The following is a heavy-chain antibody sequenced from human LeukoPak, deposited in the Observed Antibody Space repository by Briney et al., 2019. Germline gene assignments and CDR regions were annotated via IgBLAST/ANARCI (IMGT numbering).Heavy chain of an antibody. Sequence: SETLSLTCAVSGGSFSGYYWSWIRQSPGKGLEWIGEINHSGNTNYNPSLKSRVTISVDTSKNQFSLKLSSVTAADTAVYYCASTTAMADEAFDIWGQGTMVTVSS. V-gene: IGHV4-34*01. CDR3: ASTTAMADEAFDI. CDR2: INHSGNT. CDR1: GGSFSGYY. D-gene: IGHD5-18*01. J-gene: IGHJ3*02.